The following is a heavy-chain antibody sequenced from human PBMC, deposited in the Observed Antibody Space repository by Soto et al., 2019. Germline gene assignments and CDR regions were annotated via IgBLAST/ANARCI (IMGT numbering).Heavy chain of an antibody. V-gene: IGHV3-33*01. D-gene: IGHD6-13*01. Sequence: PGGSLRLSCAASGFTFSSYGMHWVRQAPGKGLEWVAVIWYDGSDKYYADSVKGQVTISADKSISTAYLQWSSLKASDTAMYYCARGDVIAAAGRYYFDYWGQGTLVTVSS. CDR3: ARGDVIAAAGRYYFDY. CDR1: GFTFSSYG. J-gene: IGHJ4*02. CDR2: IWYDGSDK.